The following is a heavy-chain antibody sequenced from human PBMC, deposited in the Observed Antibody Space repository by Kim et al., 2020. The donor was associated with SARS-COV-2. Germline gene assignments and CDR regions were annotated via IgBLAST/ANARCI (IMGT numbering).Heavy chain of an antibody. Sequence: VKGRFTSSRDNAKNSLYLQMNSLRAEDTALYYCARGGLVVPAAMEGYFDYWGQGTLVTVSS. D-gene: IGHD2-2*01. V-gene: IGHV3-9*01. J-gene: IGHJ4*02. CDR3: ARGGLVVPAAMEGYFDY.